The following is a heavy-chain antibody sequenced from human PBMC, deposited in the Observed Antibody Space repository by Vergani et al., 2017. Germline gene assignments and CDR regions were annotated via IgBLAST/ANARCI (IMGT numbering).Heavy chain of an antibody. V-gene: IGHV3-9*01. Sequence: EVQLVESGGGLVQPGRSLRLSCAASGFTFDDYAMHWVRQAPGKGLEWVSGISWNSGSIGYADSVKGRFTISRDNAKKSLYLQMNSLRAEDTALYYCAKPFGGAPTPDYWGQGTLVIVSS. D-gene: IGHD3-16*01. J-gene: IGHJ4*02. CDR2: ISWNSGSI. CDR3: AKPFGGAPTPDY. CDR1: GFTFDDYA.